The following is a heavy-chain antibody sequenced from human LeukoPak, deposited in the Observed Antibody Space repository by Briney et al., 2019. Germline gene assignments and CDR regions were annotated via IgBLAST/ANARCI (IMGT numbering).Heavy chain of an antibody. CDR1: GVSFSGYY. J-gene: IGHJ4*02. D-gene: IGHD3-22*01. V-gene: IGHV4-34*01. CDR2: INNSGST. Sequence: SETLPLTCAVYGVSFSGYYWGWIRQPPGKGLEWIGEINNSGSTNYNPSLKSGVTISVDTSKNQFSLKLSSVTAADTAVYYCARVSSYYDMPGRPLDYWGQGSLVTVSS. CDR3: ARVSSYYDMPGRPLDY.